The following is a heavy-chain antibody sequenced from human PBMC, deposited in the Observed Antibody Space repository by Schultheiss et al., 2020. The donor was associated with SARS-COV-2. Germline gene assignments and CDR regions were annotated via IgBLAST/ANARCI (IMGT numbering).Heavy chain of an antibody. CDR2: IRSKANSYAT. J-gene: IGHJ4*02. D-gene: IGHD2/OR15-2a*01. V-gene: IGHV3-73*01. CDR3: TTEYYCFDY. CDR1: GFTFSGSA. Sequence: GGSLRLSCAASGFTFSGSAMHWVRQASGKGLEWVGRIRSKANSYATAYAASVKGRFSISRDDSKNTAYLQMNSLKTEDTAVYYCTTEYYCFDYWGQGTLVTVSS.